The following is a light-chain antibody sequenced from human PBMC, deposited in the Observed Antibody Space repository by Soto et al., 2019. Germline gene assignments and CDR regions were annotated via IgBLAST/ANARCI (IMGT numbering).Light chain of an antibody. CDR3: SSYTSSSAYV. V-gene: IGLV2-14*01. CDR1: SSDVGGYNY. J-gene: IGLJ1*01. CDR2: DVS. Sequence: QSVLTQPASVSGSPGQSITISCTGTSSDVGGYNYVSWYQQHPGKAPKLMIYDVSNRPSGVSNRFSGSKSGNTASLTLSGLQAEDEAGYYCSSYTSSSAYVFGTGTKLTVL.